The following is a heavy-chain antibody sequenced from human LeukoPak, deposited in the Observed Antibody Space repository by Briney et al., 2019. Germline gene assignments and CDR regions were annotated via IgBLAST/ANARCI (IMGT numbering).Heavy chain of an antibody. CDR1: GFTFSSYA. CDR3: ARGSDVVVAAIWSWFDP. J-gene: IGHJ5*02. CDR2: ISYDGSNK. V-gene: IGHV3-30-3*01. Sequence: GGSLRLSCAASGFTFSSYAMHWVRQAPGKGLEWVAVISYDGSNKYYADSVKGRFTISRDNSKNTLCLQMNSLRAEDTAVYYCARGSDVVVAAIWSWFDPWGQGTLVTVSS. D-gene: IGHD2-15*01.